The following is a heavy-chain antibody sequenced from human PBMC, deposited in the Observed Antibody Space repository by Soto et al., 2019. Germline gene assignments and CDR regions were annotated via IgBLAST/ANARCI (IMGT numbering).Heavy chain of an antibody. Sequence: VGSLRLSCAASGFTFSSYAMNWVSQAPGEGLEWVSGISGSGGSTYYADSVKGRFTISRDNSKNTLHLQMNSLRDEDTAVYYCAKARHDVAYGMDVWGQGTTVTVSS. CDR3: AKARHDVAYGMDV. CDR2: ISGSGGST. V-gene: IGHV3-23*01. CDR1: GFTFSSYA. D-gene: IGHD3-3*01. J-gene: IGHJ6*02.